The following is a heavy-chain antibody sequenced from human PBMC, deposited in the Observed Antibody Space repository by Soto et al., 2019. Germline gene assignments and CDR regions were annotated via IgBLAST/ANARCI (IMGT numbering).Heavy chain of an antibody. CDR3: AKDLYSSGWDGYYYYYGMDV. D-gene: IGHD6-19*01. V-gene: IGHV3-30*18. CDR2: ISYDGSNK. CDR1: GFTFSSYG. J-gene: IGHJ6*02. Sequence: QVQLVESGGGVVQPGRSLRLSCAASGFTFSSYGMHWVRQAPGKGLEWVAVISYDGSNKYYADSVKGRFTISRDNSKNTLYLQMNGLRAEDTAVYYCAKDLYSSGWDGYYYYYGMDVWGQGTTVTVSS.